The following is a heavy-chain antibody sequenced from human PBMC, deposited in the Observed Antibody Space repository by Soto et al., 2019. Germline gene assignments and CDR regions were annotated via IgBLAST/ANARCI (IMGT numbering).Heavy chain of an antibody. V-gene: IGHV3-23*01. J-gene: IGHJ4*02. D-gene: IGHD3-22*01. CDR2: ISGSGGST. CDR3: ANSKPFIMIVVVRKPFDY. Sequence: PGGSLRLSCAASGFTFSSYAMSWVRQAPGKGLEWVSAISGSGGSTYYADSVKGRFTISRDNSKNTLYLQMNSLRAEDTAVYYCANSKPFIMIVVVRKPFDYWCQGILVTVS. CDR1: GFTFSSYA.